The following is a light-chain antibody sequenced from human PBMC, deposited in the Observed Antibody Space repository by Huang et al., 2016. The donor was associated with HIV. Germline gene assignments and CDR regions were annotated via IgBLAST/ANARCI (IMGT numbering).Light chain of an antibody. CDR1: QSIGTY. CDR2: VAS. CDR3: QQSYSALGLT. Sequence: DIQMTQSPSSLSASVGDRVTIACRASQSIGTYFNWYQQKPGKAPRRLIHVASSLQSGVPSRFSGSGSGTDFTLTISSLQPEDFATYYCQQSYSALGLTFGGGTKVEIK. J-gene: IGKJ4*01. V-gene: IGKV1-39*01.